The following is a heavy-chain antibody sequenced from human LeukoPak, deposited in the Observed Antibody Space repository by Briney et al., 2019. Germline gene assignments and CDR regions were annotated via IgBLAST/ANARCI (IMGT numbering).Heavy chain of an antibody. CDR1: GFTVSSNY. V-gene: IGHV3-53*01. J-gene: IGHJ4*02. Sequence: GGSLRLSCAASGFTVSSNYMSWVRQAPGKGLEWVSVIYSGGSTYYADSVKGRFTISRHNSKNTLYLQMNSLSAEDTAVYYCAKRVEYKSPSGGYFGYWGQGTLVTVSS. CDR2: IYSGGST. D-gene: IGHD2-8*02. CDR3: AKRVEYKSPSGGYFGY.